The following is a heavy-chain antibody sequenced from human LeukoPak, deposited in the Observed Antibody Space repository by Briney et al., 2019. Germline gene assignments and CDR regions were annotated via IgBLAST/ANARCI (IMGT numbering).Heavy chain of an antibody. CDR1: GYFLTELP. CDR3: ARGPSGYCSSTSCYKDYYYMDV. D-gene: IGHD2-2*02. J-gene: IGHJ6*03. CDR2: FDPEEREE. Sequence: ASVKVSCKVSGYFLTELPMHWVRQAPGKGLEWVGGFDPEEREEIYAQKFQGRVTITADESTSTAYMELSSLRSEDTAVYYCARGPSGYCSSTSCYKDYYYMDVWGKGTTVTVSS. V-gene: IGHV1-24*01.